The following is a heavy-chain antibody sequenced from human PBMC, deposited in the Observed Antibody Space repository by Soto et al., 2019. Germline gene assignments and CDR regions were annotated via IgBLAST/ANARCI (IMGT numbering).Heavy chain of an antibody. CDR1: GFTFDDYA. Sequence: EVQLVESGGGLVQPGRSLRLSCAASGFTFDDYAMHWVRQAPGKGLEWVSGISWDSGSIGYADSVKGRFTISRDNAKNSLYLQMNSLRAEDTALYYCAKISSHWSGYYNWFDPWGQGTLVTVSS. J-gene: IGHJ5*02. V-gene: IGHV3-9*01. D-gene: IGHD3-3*01. CDR2: ISWDSGSI. CDR3: AKISSHWSGYYNWFDP.